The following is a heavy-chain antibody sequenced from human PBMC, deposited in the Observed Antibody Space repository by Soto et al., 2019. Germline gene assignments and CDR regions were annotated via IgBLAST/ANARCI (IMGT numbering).Heavy chain of an antibody. CDR2: VYHSGST. V-gene: IGHV4-59*01. CDR1: GVSINSYY. CDR3: ASYRRETHDYVDH. Sequence: SETLSLTCTVSGVSINSYYWRWIRQPPGKRLEWIGYVYHSGSTNYNPSLKSRVAMSIDTSKNQFSLKLTSVSAADTAVYYCASYRRETHDYVDHWGKGTSVTVS. J-gene: IGHJ6*03. D-gene: IGHD3-16*02.